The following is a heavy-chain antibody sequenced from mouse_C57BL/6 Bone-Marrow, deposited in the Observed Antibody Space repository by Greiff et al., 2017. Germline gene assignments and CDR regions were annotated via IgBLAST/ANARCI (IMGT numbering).Heavy chain of an antibody. Sequence: QVHVKQPGAELVKPGASVKMSCKASGYTFTSYWITWVKQRPGQGLEWIGDIYPGSGSTNYNEKFKSKATLTVDTSSSTAYMQLSSLTSEDSAVYYCARATVYYFDYWGQGTTLTVSS. CDR2: IYPGSGST. V-gene: IGHV1-55*01. CDR1: GYTFTSYW. D-gene: IGHD1-1*01. CDR3: ARATVYYFDY. J-gene: IGHJ2*01.